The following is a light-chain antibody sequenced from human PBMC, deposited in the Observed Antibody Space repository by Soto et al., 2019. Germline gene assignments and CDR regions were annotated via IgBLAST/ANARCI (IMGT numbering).Light chain of an antibody. J-gene: IGLJ1*01. V-gene: IGLV2-14*01. CDR3: TSYTSSSTHV. Sequence: QSALTQPASVSGSPGQSITITCTGTSSDICGYDYVSWYQHHPGKAPKVIIYGVTNRPSGVSHRFSGSKSANTASLTISGLQAEDEADYYCTSYTSSSTHVFGTGTKLTVL. CDR2: GVT. CDR1: SSDICGYDY.